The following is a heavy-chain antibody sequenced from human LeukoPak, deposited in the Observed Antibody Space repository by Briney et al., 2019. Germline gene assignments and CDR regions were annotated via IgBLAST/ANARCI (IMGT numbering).Heavy chain of an antibody. CDR1: GGSFSGYY. V-gene: IGHV4-34*01. D-gene: IGHD3-22*01. Sequence: KPSETLSLTCAVYGGSFSGYYWSWIRQPPGKGLEWIGEINHSGSTNYNPSLKSRVTISVDTSKNQFSLKLSSVTAADTAVYYCARGAPYDSSGYYFSDGFGYYFDYWGQGTLVTVSS. J-gene: IGHJ4*02. CDR3: ARGAPYDSSGYYFSDGFGYYFDY. CDR2: INHSGST.